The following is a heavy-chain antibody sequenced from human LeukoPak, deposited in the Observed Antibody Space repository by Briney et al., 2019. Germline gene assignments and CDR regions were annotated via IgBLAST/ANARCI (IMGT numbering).Heavy chain of an antibody. CDR2: ISYDGSNK. Sequence: GGSLRLSCEGTGFSFSSYSMNWVRQAPGKGLEWVAVISYDGSNKYYADSVKGRFTISRDNSKNTLYLQMNSLRAEDTAVYYCAKSQQQLVEGWFFDYWGQGALVTVSS. CDR3: AKSQQQLVEGWFFDY. J-gene: IGHJ4*02. V-gene: IGHV3-30*18. D-gene: IGHD6-13*01. CDR1: GFSFSSYS.